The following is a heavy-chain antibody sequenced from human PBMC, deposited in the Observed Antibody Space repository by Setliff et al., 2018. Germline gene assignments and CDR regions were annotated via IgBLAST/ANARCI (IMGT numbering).Heavy chain of an antibody. CDR2: IKPDNGDR. D-gene: IGHD2-15*01. Sequence: ASVKVSCKASGYAFAAYGIHWVRQGPGQRPEWMGWIKPDNGDRKSSHKFQHRVTLTTVTSATTAYLAVSGLTSEDTAVYYCARGECNDNGCYRAPDYWGQGTLVTVSS. J-gene: IGHJ4*02. V-gene: IGHV1-3*01. CDR1: GYAFAAYG. CDR3: ARGECNDNGCYRAPDY.